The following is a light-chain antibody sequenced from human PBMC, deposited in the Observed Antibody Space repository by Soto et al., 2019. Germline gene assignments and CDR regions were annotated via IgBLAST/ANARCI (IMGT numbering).Light chain of an antibody. J-gene: IGKJ2*03. CDR2: GVS. V-gene: IGKV3D-15*01. CDR3: HQYYNWPPS. CDR1: QGVGTN. Sequence: ERVMTQSPVALALSPGERATLSCRASQGVGTNLAWYQQKPGQAPRLLIYGVSTRASDIPARFSGSRSGTEFTLTISSLQSEDSAIYFCHQYYNWPPSFGQGTKLEIK.